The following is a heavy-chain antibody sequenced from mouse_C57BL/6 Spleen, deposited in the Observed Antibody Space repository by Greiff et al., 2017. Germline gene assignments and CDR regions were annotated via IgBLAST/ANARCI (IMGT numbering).Heavy chain of an antibody. CDR3: ARQEDYYGSSYGYYAMDY. V-gene: IGHV2-6-1*01. CDR2: IWSDGST. D-gene: IGHD1-1*01. Sequence: VQLVESGPGLVAPSQSLSITCTVSGFSLTSYGVHWVRQPPGKGLEWLVVIWSDGSTTYNSALKSRLSISKDNSKSQVFLKMNSLQTDDTAMYYCARQEDYYGSSYGYYAMDYWGQGTSVTVSS. J-gene: IGHJ4*01. CDR1: GFSLTSYG.